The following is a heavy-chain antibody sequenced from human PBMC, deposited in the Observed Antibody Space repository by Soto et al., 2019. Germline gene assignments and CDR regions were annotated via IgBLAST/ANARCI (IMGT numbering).Heavy chain of an antibody. V-gene: IGHV3-13*05. CDR2: IGTAGDP. J-gene: IGHJ6*02. CDR1: GFTFSSYD. CDR3: ARGYYYDSSGYSTDYGMDV. D-gene: IGHD3-22*01. Sequence: GGSLRLSCAASGFTFSSYDMHWVRQATGKGLEWVSAIGTAGDPYYPGSVKGRFTISRENAKNSLYLQMDSLRAGDTAVYYCARGYYYDSSGYSTDYGMDVWGQGTTVTVSS.